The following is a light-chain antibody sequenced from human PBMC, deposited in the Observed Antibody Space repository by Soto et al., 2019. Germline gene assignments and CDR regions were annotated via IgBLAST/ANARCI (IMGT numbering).Light chain of an antibody. J-gene: IGKJ1*01. CDR1: QSVSIL. CDR3: KQYNSYRT. V-gene: IGKV3-15*01. Sequence: EIVISQSPTTLSVYPGERATLSCRASQSVSILLAWYQQKPGQAPRLLIHGANIRASGVPPMFSGSGSGTEFTLTISSLQPADFATYYRKQYNSYRTVGQVTK. CDR2: GAN.